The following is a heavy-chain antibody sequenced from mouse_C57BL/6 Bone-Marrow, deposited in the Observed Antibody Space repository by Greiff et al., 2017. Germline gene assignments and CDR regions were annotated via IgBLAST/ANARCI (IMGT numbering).Heavy chain of an antibody. Sequence: QVQLQQSGAELARPGASVKLSCKASGYTFTSYGISWVKQRTGQGLEWIGEIYPRSGNTYYNEKFKGKATLTADKSSSTAYLELRSLTSEDSAVYFCAPFDGYYFAYWGQGTLVTVSA. V-gene: IGHV1-81*01. D-gene: IGHD2-3*01. CDR1: GYTFTSYG. CDR3: APFDGYYFAY. CDR2: IYPRSGNT. J-gene: IGHJ3*01.